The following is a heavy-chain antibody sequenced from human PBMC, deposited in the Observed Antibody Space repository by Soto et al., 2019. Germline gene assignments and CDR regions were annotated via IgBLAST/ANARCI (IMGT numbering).Heavy chain of an antibody. CDR1: GGTLSGYH. D-gene: IGHD3-10*01. J-gene: IGHJ6*02. CDR2: IDHSGST. CDR3: ARSIGIGYYYGLDV. Sequence: SETLSLTCDVYGGTLSGYHWSWIRQSPGQGLGWIGEIDHSGSTNYNPSLRSRVSISIDTSKKQFSLKLSSVTAADAAVYFCARSIGIGYYYGLDVWGQGTTVTVSS. V-gene: IGHV4-34*01.